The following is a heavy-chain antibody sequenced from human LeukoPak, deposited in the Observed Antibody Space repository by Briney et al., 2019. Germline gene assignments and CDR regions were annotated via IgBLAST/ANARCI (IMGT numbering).Heavy chain of an antibody. D-gene: IGHD6-13*01. J-gene: IGHJ5*02. V-gene: IGHV4-4*07. CDR3: ARGSSWFHT. CDR1: GVSISSTS. CDR2: ISTKGST. Sequence: SEALSFTCTVSGVSISSTSWACIRPPAGEGLEWIGRISTKGSTCNNPSLKSRLTMSIDTSKNQFSLRLSSVTAADTAMYYCARGSSWFHTSGQGT.